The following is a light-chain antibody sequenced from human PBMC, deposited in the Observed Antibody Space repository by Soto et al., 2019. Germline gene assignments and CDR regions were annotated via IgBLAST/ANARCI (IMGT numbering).Light chain of an antibody. V-gene: IGKV3-15*01. J-gene: IGKJ5*01. CDR1: QSVSSN. Sequence: EVVMTQSPATLSVTPGERATLSCRASQSVSSNLAWYQQKPGQAPRLLIYGASTRATGIPGRFSGSGSGTEFTLTISSLQSEDLAVYYCHQYNNWPPITFGPGTRLEIK. CDR3: HQYNNWPPIT. CDR2: GAS.